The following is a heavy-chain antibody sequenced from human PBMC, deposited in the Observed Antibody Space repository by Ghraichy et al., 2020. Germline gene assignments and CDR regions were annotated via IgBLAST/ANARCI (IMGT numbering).Heavy chain of an antibody. CDR3: AKDISPIYYYGMDV. CDR1: GFTFDDYA. Sequence: GGSLRLSCAASGFTFDDYAMHWVRHAPGKGLEWVSGISWNSGSIGYADSVKGRFTISRDNAKNSLYLQMNSLRAEDTALYYCAKDISPIYYYGMDVWGQGTTVTVSS. J-gene: IGHJ6*02. V-gene: IGHV3-9*01. CDR2: ISWNSGSI.